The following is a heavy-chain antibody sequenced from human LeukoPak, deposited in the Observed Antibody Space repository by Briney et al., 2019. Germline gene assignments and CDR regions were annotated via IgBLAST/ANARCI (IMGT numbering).Heavy chain of an antibody. J-gene: IGHJ3*02. CDR1: GGSISSYY. V-gene: IGHV4-59*08. CDR3: ARLPRSGSYSYAFDI. CDR2: IYYSGST. Sequence: PSETLSLTCTVSGGSISSYYWSWIRQPPGKGLEWIGYIYYSGSTNYNPSLKSRVTISVDTSKNQFSLKLSSVTAADTAVYYCARLPRSGSYSYAFDIWGQGTMVTVSS. D-gene: IGHD1-26*01.